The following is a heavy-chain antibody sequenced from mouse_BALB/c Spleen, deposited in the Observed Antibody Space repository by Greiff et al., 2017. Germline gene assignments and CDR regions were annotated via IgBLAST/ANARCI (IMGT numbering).Heavy chain of an antibody. CDR3: ARARTFYAMDY. CDR2: ISSGSSTI. J-gene: IGHJ4*01. V-gene: IGHV5-17*02. Sequence: EVKLMESGGGLVQPGGSRKLSCAASGFTFSSFGMHWVRQAPEKGLEWVAYISSGSSTIYYADTVKGRFTISRDNPKNTLFLQMTSLRSEDTAMYYCARARTFYAMDYGGQGTSVTVSA. CDR1: GFTFSSFG. D-gene: IGHD1-2*01.